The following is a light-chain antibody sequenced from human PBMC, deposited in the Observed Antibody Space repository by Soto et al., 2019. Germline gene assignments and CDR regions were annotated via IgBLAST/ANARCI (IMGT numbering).Light chain of an antibody. V-gene: IGKV4-1*01. CDR1: QSVLYSSNNKNY. CDR2: WVS. Sequence: DIVMTQSPDSLAVSLGERATINCKSSQSVLYSSNNKNYLAWYQQKPGQPPKLLIYWVSTRESGVPDRFSGSGTGTDFTLTIISLQAEEVAVYYCQQYYSTPRTFGGWTKVEIK. CDR3: QQYYSTPRT. J-gene: IGKJ4*01.